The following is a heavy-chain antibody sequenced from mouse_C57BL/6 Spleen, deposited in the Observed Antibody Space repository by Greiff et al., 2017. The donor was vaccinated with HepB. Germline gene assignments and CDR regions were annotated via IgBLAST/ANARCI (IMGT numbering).Heavy chain of an antibody. J-gene: IGHJ3*01. CDR2: IYPGSGST. CDR3: AKEEDNYYGSSEAD. Sequence: QVQLQQPGAELVKPGASVKMSCKASGYTFTSYWITWVKQRPGQGLEWIGDIYPGSGSTNYNEKFKSKATLTVDTSSSTAYMQLSSLTSEDSAVYYCAKEEDNYYGSSEADWGQGTLVTVSA. V-gene: IGHV1-55*01. D-gene: IGHD1-1*01. CDR1: GYTFTSYW.